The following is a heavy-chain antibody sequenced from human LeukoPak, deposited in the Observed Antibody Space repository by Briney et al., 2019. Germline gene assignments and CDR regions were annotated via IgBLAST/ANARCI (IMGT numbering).Heavy chain of an antibody. CDR1: GYSFTSYW. CDR3: ARRPDAFDI. J-gene: IGHJ3*02. Sequence: GESLKISCQGSGYSFTSYWIGWVRQMPGKGLEWMGIIYPGDSDIRYSPSFQGQATISADKSVSTACLQWSSLKASDTAMYYCARRPDAFDIWGRGTMVTVSS. V-gene: IGHV5-51*01. CDR2: IYPGDSDI.